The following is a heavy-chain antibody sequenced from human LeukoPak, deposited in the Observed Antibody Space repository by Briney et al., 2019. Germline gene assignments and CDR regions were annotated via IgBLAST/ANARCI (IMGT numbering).Heavy chain of an antibody. CDR2: INHSGST. D-gene: IGHD1-1*01. CDR1: GGSFSGYY. CDR3: ARPLGHGNEYGMDV. Sequence: PSETLSLTCAVYGGSFSGYYWSWIRQSPGKGLEWIGEINHSGSTNYNPSLKSRVTISVDTSKNQFSLKLTSVTAADTAVYYCARPLGHGNEYGMDVWGQGTTVTVSS. V-gene: IGHV4-34*01. J-gene: IGHJ6*02.